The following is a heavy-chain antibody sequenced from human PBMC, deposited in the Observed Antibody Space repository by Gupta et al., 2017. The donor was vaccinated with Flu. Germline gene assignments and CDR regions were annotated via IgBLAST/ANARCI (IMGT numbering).Heavy chain of an antibody. V-gene: IGHV3-21*01. J-gene: IGHJ4*02. CDR1: S. Sequence: SMNWVRQAPGKGLEWVSSISSSSSYIYYADSVKGRFTISRDNAKNSLYLQMNSLRAEDTAVYYCARDRAFDYWGQGILVAVSS. CDR2: ISSSSSYI. CDR3: ARDRAFDY.